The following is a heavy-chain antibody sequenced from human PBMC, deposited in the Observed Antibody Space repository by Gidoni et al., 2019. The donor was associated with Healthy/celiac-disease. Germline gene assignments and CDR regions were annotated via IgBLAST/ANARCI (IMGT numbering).Heavy chain of an antibody. Sequence: QVQLQESGPGLVKPSETLSLTCTVSGGSISSYYWSWIRQPPGKGLEWIGYIYYSGSTNYNPSLKSRVTISVDTSKNQFSLKLSSVTAADTAVYYCARELAWKDYYGMDVWGQGTTVTVSS. CDR1: GGSISSYY. V-gene: IGHV4-59*01. D-gene: IGHD1-1*01. CDR3: ARELAWKDYYGMDV. J-gene: IGHJ6*02. CDR2: IYYSGST.